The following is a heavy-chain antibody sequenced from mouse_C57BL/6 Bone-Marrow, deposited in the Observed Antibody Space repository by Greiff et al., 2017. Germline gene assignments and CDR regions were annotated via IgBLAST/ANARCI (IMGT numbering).Heavy chain of an antibody. CDR2: IDPSDSYT. Sequence: QVQLQQPGAELVMPGASVKLSCTASGYTFTSYWMHWVKQRPGQGLEWIGEIDPSDSYTNYNQKFKGKSTLTVDKSSSTAYMQLSSLTSEDSAVYYCARGMDYWGQGTSVTVSS. J-gene: IGHJ4*01. V-gene: IGHV1-69*01. CDR1: GYTFTSYW. CDR3: ARGMDY.